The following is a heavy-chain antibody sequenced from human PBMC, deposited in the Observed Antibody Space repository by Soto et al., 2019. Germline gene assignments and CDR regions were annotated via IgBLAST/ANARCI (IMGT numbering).Heavy chain of an antibody. Sequence: SVKVSCKASGFTFTSSAVQWVRQARGQRLEWIGWIVVGSGNTNYAQKFQERVTITRDMSTSTAYMELSSLRSEDTAVYYCAALIVVVTAPYGMDVWGQGTTVTVS. V-gene: IGHV1-58*01. D-gene: IGHD2-21*02. J-gene: IGHJ6*02. CDR1: GFTFTSSA. CDR2: IVVGSGNT. CDR3: AALIVVVTAPYGMDV.